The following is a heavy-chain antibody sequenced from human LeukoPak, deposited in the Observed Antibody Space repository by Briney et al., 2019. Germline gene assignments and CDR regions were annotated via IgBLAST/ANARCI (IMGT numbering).Heavy chain of an antibody. CDR1: GGSISSSSYY. J-gene: IGHJ4*02. CDR2: IYYSGST. CDR3: AGTLWKSSSSR. D-gene: IGHD6-6*01. Sequence: PSETLSLTCTVSGGSISSSSYYWGWIRQPPGKGLEWIGSIYYSGSTYYNPSLKSRVTISVDTSKNQFSLNLSSVTAADTAVYYCAGTLWKSSSSRWGQGTLVTVSS. V-gene: IGHV4-39*01.